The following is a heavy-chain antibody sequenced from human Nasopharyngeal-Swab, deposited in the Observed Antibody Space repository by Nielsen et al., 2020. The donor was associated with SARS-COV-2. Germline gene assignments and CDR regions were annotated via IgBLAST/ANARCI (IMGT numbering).Heavy chain of an antibody. D-gene: IGHD3-10*01. CDR3: ARIMVRGVIISGYYYGMDV. V-gene: IGHV1-69*13. CDR2: IIPIFGTA. Sequence: SVKVSCKASGGTFSSYAISWVRQAPGQGLEWMGGIIPIFGTANYAQKFQGRVTITADESTSTAYTELSSLRSEDTAVYYCARIMVRGVIISGYYYGMDVWGQGTTVTVSS. J-gene: IGHJ6*02. CDR1: GGTFSSYA.